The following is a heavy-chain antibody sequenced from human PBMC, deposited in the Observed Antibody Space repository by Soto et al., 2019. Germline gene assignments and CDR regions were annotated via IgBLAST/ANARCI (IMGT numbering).Heavy chain of an antibody. CDR3: AGRALVVVAAAGDAFDI. CDR2: IYHSGST. J-gene: IGHJ3*02. V-gene: IGHV4-4*02. Sequence: QVQLQESGPGLVKPSGTLSLTCAVSGGSISSSNWWSWVRQPPGKGLEWIGEIYHSGSTNYNPSLKSRVTISVDKSKNQFSLKLSSVTAADTAVYYCAGRALVVVAAAGDAFDIWGQGTMVTVSS. CDR1: GGSISSSNW. D-gene: IGHD2-15*01.